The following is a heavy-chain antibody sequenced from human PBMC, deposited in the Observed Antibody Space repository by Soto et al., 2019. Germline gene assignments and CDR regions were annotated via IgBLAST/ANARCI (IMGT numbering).Heavy chain of an antibody. CDR3: ARADCSSTSCYVTGRFDP. CDR1: GGTFSSYT. D-gene: IGHD2-2*01. CDR2: IIPILGIA. Sequence: GASEKVSCKASGGTFSSYTISWVRQAPGQGLEWMGRIIPILGIANYAQKFQGRVTSTADKSTSTAYMELSSLRSEDTAVYYCARADCSSTSCYVTGRFDPWGQGTLVTVSS. J-gene: IGHJ5*02. V-gene: IGHV1-69*02.